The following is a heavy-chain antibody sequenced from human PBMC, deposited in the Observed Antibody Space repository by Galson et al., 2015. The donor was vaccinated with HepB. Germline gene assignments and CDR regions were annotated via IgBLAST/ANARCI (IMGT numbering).Heavy chain of an antibody. V-gene: IGHV3-66*02. CDR3: ATVAASPHYYYYYGMDV. Sequence: SLRLSCAASGFTVSSNYMSWVRQAPGKGLEWVSVIYSGGSTYYADSVKGRFTISRDNSKNTLYLQMNSLRAEDTAVYYCATVAASPHYYYYYGMDVWGQGTTVTVSS. D-gene: IGHD2-15*01. CDR2: IYSGGST. CDR1: GFTVSSNY. J-gene: IGHJ6*02.